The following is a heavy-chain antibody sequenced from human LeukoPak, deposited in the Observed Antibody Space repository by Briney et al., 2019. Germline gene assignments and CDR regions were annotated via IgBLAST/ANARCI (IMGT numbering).Heavy chain of an antibody. J-gene: IGHJ6*02. Sequence: ASVTVSCKASGGTFSSYAISWVRQAPGQGLEWMGGIIPIFGTANYAQKFQGRVTITADESTSTAYMELSSLRSEDTAVYYCARTYYYYYGMDVWGQGTTVTVSS. CDR3: ARTYYYYYGMDV. V-gene: IGHV1-69*13. CDR1: GGTFSSYA. CDR2: IIPIFGTA.